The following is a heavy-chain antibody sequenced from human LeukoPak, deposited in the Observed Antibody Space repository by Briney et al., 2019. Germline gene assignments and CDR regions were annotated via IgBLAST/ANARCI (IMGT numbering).Heavy chain of an antibody. Sequence: GGSLRLSCAASGFTFSDYYMSWIRQAPGKALEWVSYVSSGSSTIYYADSVKGRFTVSRDNGKRSLYLHMNSLRAEDTAMYYCARGCSGGSCYFLLDVWGKGTTVTVSS. J-gene: IGHJ6*04. CDR2: VSSGSSTI. CDR3: ARGCSGGSCYFLLDV. CDR1: GFTFSDYY. V-gene: IGHV3-11*04. D-gene: IGHD2-15*01.